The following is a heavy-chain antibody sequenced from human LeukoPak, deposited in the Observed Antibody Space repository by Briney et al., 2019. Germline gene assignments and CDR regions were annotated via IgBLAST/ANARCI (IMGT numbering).Heavy chain of an antibody. CDR2: IYNIGST. CDR3: ARASGWSHYFDY. CDR1: GDPITKYY. Sequence: SETLSLTCTVSGDPITKYYWNWIRQSPGKGLEWIGYIYNIGSTHYNPSLKNRVAISADSSKNQFYLRLRSVTAADTAVYYCARASGWSHYFDYWGQGTLVTVSS. J-gene: IGHJ4*02. V-gene: IGHV4-59*08. D-gene: IGHD6-19*01.